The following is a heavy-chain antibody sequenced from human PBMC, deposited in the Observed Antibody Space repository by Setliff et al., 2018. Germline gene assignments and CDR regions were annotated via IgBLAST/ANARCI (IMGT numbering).Heavy chain of an antibody. D-gene: IGHD6-19*01. CDR2: ISAYNGHT. V-gene: IGHV1-18*01. J-gene: IGHJ4*02. CDR3: ARDTPPRYTGYSDGWAPFDF. Sequence: ASVKVSCKASGYTFTSYGISWVRQAPGQGLEWMGYISAYNGHTNYAEKVQGRIAMTTDTSTNTAYMELRNLRSDDTAVCYCARDTPPRYTGYSDGWAPFDFWGQ. CDR1: GYTFTSYG.